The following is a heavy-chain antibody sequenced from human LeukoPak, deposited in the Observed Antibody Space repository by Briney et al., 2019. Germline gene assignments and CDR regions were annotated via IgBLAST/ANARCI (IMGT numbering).Heavy chain of an antibody. J-gene: IGHJ4*02. CDR1: GYTFTGYY. V-gene: IGHV1-2*06. CDR2: INPNSGGT. D-gene: IGHD2-2*01. CDR3: ARLVLVPAAHGEFDY. Sequence: ASVKVSCKASGYTFTGYYMHWVRQAPGQGLEWMGRINPNSGGTNYAQKFQGRVTMTRDTSISTAYMELSRLRSDDTAVYYCARLVLVPAAHGEFDYWGQGTLVTVSS.